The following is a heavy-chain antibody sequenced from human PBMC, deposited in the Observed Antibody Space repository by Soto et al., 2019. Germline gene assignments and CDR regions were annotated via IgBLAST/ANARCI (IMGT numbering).Heavy chain of an antibody. Sequence: QVQLVQSGAEVKKPGSSVKVSCKASGGTFSSYAISWVRQAPGQGLEWMGGIIPIFGTANYAQKFQGRVTITAAKSTSTAYLELSSLRSEDTAVYYCARSVLGYCSSTSCYYYYGMDVWGQGTTVTVSS. V-gene: IGHV1-69*06. J-gene: IGHJ6*02. D-gene: IGHD2-2*01. CDR1: GGTFSSYA. CDR2: IIPIFGTA. CDR3: ARSVLGYCSSTSCYYYYGMDV.